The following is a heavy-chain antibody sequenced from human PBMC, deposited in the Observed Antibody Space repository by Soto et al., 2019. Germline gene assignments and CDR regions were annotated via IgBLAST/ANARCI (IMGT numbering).Heavy chain of an antibody. J-gene: IGHJ1*01. CDR1: GGSISSSSYY. CDR3: ASVNTRIRHFQH. D-gene: IGHD3-22*01. V-gene: IGHV4-39*01. CDR2: IFYSGST. Sequence: SETLSLTCTVSGGSISSSSYYWGWIRQPPVKGLEWIGSIFYSGSTYYNPSLKSRVTISVDTSKNQFSLKLSSVTAADTAVYYCASVNTRIRHFQHWGQGTLVTVSS.